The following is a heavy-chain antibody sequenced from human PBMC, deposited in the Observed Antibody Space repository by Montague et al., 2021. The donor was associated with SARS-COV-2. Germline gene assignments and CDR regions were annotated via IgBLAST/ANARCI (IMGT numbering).Heavy chain of an antibody. D-gene: IGHD2-2*01. CDR3: ARVRAVPASMRIFSLGRSYYGMDV. V-gene: IGHV4-4*02. Sequence: SETLSLTCAVSGGSISSSHWWSWVRQPPGKGLEWIGEIYHSGSTNYNPSLKSRVAITIDKSTNQFSLMLISVTAADTAVYYCARVRAVPASMRIFSLGRSYYGMDVWGQGTTVPVSS. CDR2: IYHSGST. CDR1: GGSISSSHW. J-gene: IGHJ6*02.